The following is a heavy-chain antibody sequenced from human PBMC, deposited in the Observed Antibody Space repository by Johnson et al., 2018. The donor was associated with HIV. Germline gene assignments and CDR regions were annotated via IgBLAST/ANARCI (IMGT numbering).Heavy chain of an antibody. CDR3: AKASSNSNFDAFDI. CDR1: GFTFSSYA. V-gene: IGHV3-23*04. Sequence: MPLVEYGGGLVQPGRSLRLSCAASGFTFSSYAMNWVRQAPGKGLEWVSAISDSGGSTYFADSVKGRFTISRDDSKNTLYLQMNSLRAEDTAVYYCAKASSNSNFDAFDIWGQGTMVTVSS. D-gene: IGHD3-3*02. J-gene: IGHJ3*02. CDR2: ISDSGGST.